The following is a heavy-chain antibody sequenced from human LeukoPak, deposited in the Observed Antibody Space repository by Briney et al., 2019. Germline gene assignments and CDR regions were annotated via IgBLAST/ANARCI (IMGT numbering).Heavy chain of an antibody. CDR3: AKDICSGGSCYSQGYYYGMDV. D-gene: IGHD2-15*01. V-gene: IGHV3-43*02. J-gene: IGHJ6*02. CDR2: ISGDGGST. CDR1: GFSNYW. Sequence: GGSLRLSCAASGFSNYWMHWVRQAPGKGLEWVSLISGDGGSTYYADSVKGRFTISRDNSKNSLYLQMNSLRTEDTALYYCAKDICSGGSCYSQGYYYGMDVWGQGTTVTVSS.